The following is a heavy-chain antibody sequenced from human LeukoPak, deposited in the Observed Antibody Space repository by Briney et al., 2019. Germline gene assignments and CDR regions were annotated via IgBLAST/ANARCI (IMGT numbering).Heavy chain of an antibody. D-gene: IGHD4-11*01. CDR1: GGSFSGYN. V-gene: IGHV4-34*01. J-gene: IGHJ4*02. CDR2: TDPSGST. CDR3: AREPVTPIWSREGYYFDY. Sequence: PSETLSLTCAVYGGSFSGYNWNWIRQPPGKGLEWIGETDPSGSTYYNPSLKSRVTISVDTSKNQFSLKLSSVTAADTAVYYRAREPVTPIWSREGYYFDYWGQGALVTVSS.